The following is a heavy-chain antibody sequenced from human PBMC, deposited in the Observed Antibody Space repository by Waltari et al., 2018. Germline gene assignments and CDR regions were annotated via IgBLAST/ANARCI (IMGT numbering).Heavy chain of an antibody. CDR3: ARESIAAAVPFDY. J-gene: IGHJ4*02. CDR2: IYYSGST. D-gene: IGHD6-13*01. Sequence: QLQLQESGPGLVKPSETLSLTCTVSGGSISSSSYYWGWIRQPPGKGLEWIGSIYYSGSTYYNPSRKSRVTIAVDTSKNQFSLKLSSVTAADTAVYYCARESIAAAVPFDYWGQGTLVTVSS. CDR1: GGSISSSSYY. V-gene: IGHV4-39*07.